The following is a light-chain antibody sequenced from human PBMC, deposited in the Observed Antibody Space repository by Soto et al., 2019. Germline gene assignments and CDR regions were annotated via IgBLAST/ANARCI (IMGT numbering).Light chain of an antibody. Sequence: EIVMTQSPVTLSVSPGERATLSCRASQSVSSNLAWYQQKPGQAPRLLIYGASTRATGIPARFSGSGSGTEFTLTISSLRSEDFAVYYCQQYNNWPPITFGPGTKVDIK. V-gene: IGKV3-15*01. CDR2: GAS. J-gene: IGKJ3*01. CDR1: QSVSSN. CDR3: QQYNNWPPIT.